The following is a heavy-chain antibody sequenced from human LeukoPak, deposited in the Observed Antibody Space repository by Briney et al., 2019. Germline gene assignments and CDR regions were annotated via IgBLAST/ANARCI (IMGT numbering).Heavy chain of an antibody. CDR2: ISQSGST. CDR3: ARVRFYFGSGNYLDAFDI. D-gene: IGHD3-10*01. CDR1: GDSISSSNW. V-gene: IGHV4-4*02. J-gene: IGHJ3*02. Sequence: SETLSLTCAVSGDSISSSNWWSWVRQPPGKGLEWIGEISQSGSTNYNPSLKSRVSISVDKSKNQFSLKLRSVSAADTAVYYCARVRFYFGSGNYLDAFDIWGQGTMVTVSS.